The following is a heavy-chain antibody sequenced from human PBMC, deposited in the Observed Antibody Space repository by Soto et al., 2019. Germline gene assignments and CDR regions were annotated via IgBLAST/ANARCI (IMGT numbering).Heavy chain of an antibody. Sequence: QVQLVQSGAELKKPGSSVKVSCSASGVTFSSYAFTWVRQAPGQGLEWMGNIIPVFRTSNYAQGFQGRLTIRADESTDTIYRQMRSLRSEDPGLYLCSKDGSRDSGVGESWGQRTL. CDR3: SKDGSRDSGVGES. V-gene: IGHV1-69*18. CDR2: IIPVFRTS. D-gene: IGHD1-26*01. CDR1: GVTFSSYA. J-gene: IGHJ4*02.